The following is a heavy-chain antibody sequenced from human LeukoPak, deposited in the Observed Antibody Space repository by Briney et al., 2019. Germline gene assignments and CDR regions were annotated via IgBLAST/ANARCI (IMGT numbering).Heavy chain of an antibody. CDR2: IYYSGST. CDR3: ARHIVVVSTPADWFDP. CDR1: GGSISSSSHY. V-gene: IGHV4-39*01. J-gene: IGHJ5*02. D-gene: IGHD2-21*01. Sequence: PSETLSLTCTVSGGSISSSSHYWGWIRQPPGRGLEWIGSIYYSGSTCYNPSLKSRVTISVDTSKNQFSLKLSSVSAADTAVYHCARHIVVVSTPADWFDPWGQGTLVTVSS.